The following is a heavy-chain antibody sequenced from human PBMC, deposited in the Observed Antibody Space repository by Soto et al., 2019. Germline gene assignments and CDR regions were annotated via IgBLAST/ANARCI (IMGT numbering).Heavy chain of an antibody. Sequence: GASVKVSCKASGYTFTSYGISWVRQAPGQGLEWMGWISAYNGNTNYAQKLQGRVTMTTGTSTSTAYMELRSLRSDDTAVYYCARNPTVLYYYYYYGMDVWGQGTTVTVSS. CDR3: ARNPTVLYYYYYYGMDV. CDR2: ISAYNGNT. CDR1: GYTFTSYG. D-gene: IGHD4-4*01. V-gene: IGHV1-18*04. J-gene: IGHJ6*02.